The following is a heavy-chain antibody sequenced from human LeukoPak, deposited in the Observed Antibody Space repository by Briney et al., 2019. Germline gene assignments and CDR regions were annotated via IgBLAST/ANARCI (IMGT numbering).Heavy chain of an antibody. Sequence: GGSLRLSCAASGFTFSSYGMHWVRQAPGKGLEWVAFIRYDGSNKYYADSVKGRFTISRDNSKNTLYLQMNSLRAEDTAVYYCAKDGDYYDSSGQYYFDYWGQGTLVTVSS. D-gene: IGHD3-22*01. CDR1: GFTFSSYG. V-gene: IGHV3-30*02. CDR2: IRYDGSNK. J-gene: IGHJ4*02. CDR3: AKDGDYYDSSGQYYFDY.